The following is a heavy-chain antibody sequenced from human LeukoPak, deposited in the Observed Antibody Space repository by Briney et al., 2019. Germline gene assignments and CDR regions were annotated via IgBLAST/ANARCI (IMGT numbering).Heavy chain of an antibody. J-gene: IGHJ6*02. V-gene: IGHV1-3*01. CDR2: INAGNGNT. CDR1: GYTFTSYA. Sequence: ASVKVSCKASGYTFTSYAMHWVRQAPGQRLEWMGWINAGNGNTKYSQKFQGRVTITRDTSASTAYMELSSLRSEDTAVYYCARDFIIAAAGRDYYYYGMDVWGQGTTVTVSS. CDR3: ARDFIIAAAGRDYYYYGMDV. D-gene: IGHD6-13*01.